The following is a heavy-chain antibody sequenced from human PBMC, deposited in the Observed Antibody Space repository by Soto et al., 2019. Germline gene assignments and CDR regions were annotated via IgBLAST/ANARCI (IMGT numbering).Heavy chain of an antibody. V-gene: IGHV3-23*01. CDR1: GFTFSSYA. D-gene: IGHD3-9*01. J-gene: IGHJ5*01. CDR3: AKLRYFDWSAYNWFEY. Sequence: PGGSLRLSCAASGFTFSSYAMTWVRQAPGQGLEWVSGISGSGATTSYADSVKGRFTVSRDNSKNTLYLQMNSLRVEDTAVYHCAKLRYFDWSAYNWFEYWGQGTLVTVSS. CDR2: ISGSGATT.